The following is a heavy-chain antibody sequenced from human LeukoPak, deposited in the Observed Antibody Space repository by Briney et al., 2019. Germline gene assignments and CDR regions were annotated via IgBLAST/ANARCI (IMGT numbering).Heavy chain of an antibody. CDR2: INWDGTNT. Sequence: GGSLRLSCAASGGTTDDYGMSWVRQAPGKGLEWVSGINWDGTNTYYAESVKGRFTISRDNAKNSLYLQMDSLTAEDTALYYCARRFLYSSSWFFDLWGQGTLVTVSS. CDR1: GGTTDDYG. J-gene: IGHJ4*02. V-gene: IGHV3-20*04. CDR3: ARRFLYSSSWFFDL. D-gene: IGHD6-13*01.